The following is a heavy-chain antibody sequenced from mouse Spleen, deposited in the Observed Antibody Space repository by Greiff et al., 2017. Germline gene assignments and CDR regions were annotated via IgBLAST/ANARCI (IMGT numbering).Heavy chain of an antibody. CDR3: ARNWRLGSWFAY. Sequence: QVQLKQSGPGLVAPSQSLSITCTVSGFSLTNYAVHWVRQSPGKGLEWLGVIWSDGSTDYNAAFISRLSISKDNSKSQVFFKMNSLQADDTAIYYCARNWRLGSWFAYWGQGTLVTVSA. V-gene: IGHV2-4-1*01. CDR1: GFSLTNYA. J-gene: IGHJ3*01. D-gene: IGHD4-1*01. CDR2: IWSDGST.